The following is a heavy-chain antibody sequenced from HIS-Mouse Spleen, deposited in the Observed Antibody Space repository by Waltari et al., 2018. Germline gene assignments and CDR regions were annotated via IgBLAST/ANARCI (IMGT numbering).Heavy chain of an antibody. D-gene: IGHD7-27*01. CDR2: IYYSGST. V-gene: IGHV4-39*01. CDR1: GGSISSSRYY. J-gene: IGHJ4*02. CDR3: ARQFPNWGGAFDI. Sequence: QLQLQESGPGLVKPSETLSLTCTVSGGSISSSRYYWGWIRQPPGKGLEWIGSIYYSGSTYYNPSLKSRVTISVDTSKNQFSLKLSSVTAADTAVYYCARQFPNWGGAFDIWGQGTLVTVSS.